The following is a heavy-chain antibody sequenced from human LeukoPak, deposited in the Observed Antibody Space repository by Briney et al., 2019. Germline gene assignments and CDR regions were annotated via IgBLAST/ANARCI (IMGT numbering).Heavy chain of an antibody. D-gene: IGHD1-26*01. J-gene: IGHJ4*02. CDR2: IKEDESAK. CDR1: GFTFSTYW. V-gene: IGHV3-7*01. CDR3: ARDVGGSLDY. Sequence: GASLRLSCAASGFTFSTYWMAWVSQAPGKGLEWVANIKEDESAKHQADSVKGRFTISRDNAQNSVYLQMSSLRGEDTAVYYCARDVGGSLDYWGQGTLVTVSS.